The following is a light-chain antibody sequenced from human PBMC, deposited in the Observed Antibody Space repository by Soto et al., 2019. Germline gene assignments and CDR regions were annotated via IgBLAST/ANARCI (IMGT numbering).Light chain of an antibody. CDR2: EIN. J-gene: IGLJ1*01. CDR1: SSNIGAPYD. Sequence: QSVLTQPPSVSGAPGQRVTISCAGSSSNIGAPYDVHWYQQHPGKAPKLMIYEINKRPSGVPDRFSGSKSGNTASLTVSGLQAEDEADYYCSSFAGSNNFPYVLGTGTKVTVL. CDR3: SSFAGSNNFPYV. V-gene: IGLV2-8*01.